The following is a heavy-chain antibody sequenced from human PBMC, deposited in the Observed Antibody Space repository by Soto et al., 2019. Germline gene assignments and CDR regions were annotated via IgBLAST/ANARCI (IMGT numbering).Heavy chain of an antibody. CDR3: SRDAVVIRGVLAEIDY. Sequence: SETLSLTCTVTGGSVSSGSYYWSWIRQPPGKGLEWIGYIDYSGHTNYNPSLKSRVTISVDTSKNQFSLKLRSMTAADTAAYYCSRDAVVIRGVLAEIDYWGQGALVTVSS. V-gene: IGHV4-61*01. CDR2: IDYSGHT. D-gene: IGHD3-10*01. J-gene: IGHJ4*02. CDR1: GGSVSSGSYY.